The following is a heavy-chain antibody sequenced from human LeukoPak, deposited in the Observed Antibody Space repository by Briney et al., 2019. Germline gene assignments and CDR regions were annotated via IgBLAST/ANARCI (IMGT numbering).Heavy chain of an antibody. J-gene: IGHJ4*02. Sequence: GGSLRLSCAASGFTFSSYGMHWVRQAPGKGLEWVAVISYDGSNKYYADSVKGRFTISRDNSKNTLYLQMNSLRVEDTAVYYCAIDPNWGTHSWGQGVLVTVSS. CDR2: ISYDGSNK. CDR1: GFTFSSYG. V-gene: IGHV3-30*03. D-gene: IGHD7-27*01. CDR3: AIDPNWGTHS.